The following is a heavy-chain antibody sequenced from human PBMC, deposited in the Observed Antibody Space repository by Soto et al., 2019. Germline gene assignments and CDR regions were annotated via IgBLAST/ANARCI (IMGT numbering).Heavy chain of an antibody. Sequence: QVQLQESGPGLVKPSETLSLTCTVSGGSISSYYWSWIRQPPGKGLEWIGHIHYSGSTNYNPSLESRVTISVDTSKIQLSLNLSSVTAADTAVYYCARMIRSYYYGVDVWGQGTTVTVSS. V-gene: IGHV4-59*01. CDR1: GGSISSYY. CDR2: IHYSGST. CDR3: ARMIRSYYYGVDV. J-gene: IGHJ6*02. D-gene: IGHD3-22*01.